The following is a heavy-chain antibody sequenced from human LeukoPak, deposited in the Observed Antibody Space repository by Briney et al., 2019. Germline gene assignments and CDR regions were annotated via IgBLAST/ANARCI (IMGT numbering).Heavy chain of an antibody. J-gene: IGHJ4*02. V-gene: IGHV4-34*01. CDR2: INHSGST. D-gene: IGHD3-22*01. CDR3: ARAPTFYDSKPYYFDY. Sequence: SETPSLTCAVYGGSFSGYYWSWIRQPPGKGLEWIGEINHSGSTNYNPSLKSRVTISVDTSKNQFSLKLSSVTAADTAVYYCARAPTFYDSKPYYFDYWGQGTLVTVSS. CDR1: GGSFSGYY.